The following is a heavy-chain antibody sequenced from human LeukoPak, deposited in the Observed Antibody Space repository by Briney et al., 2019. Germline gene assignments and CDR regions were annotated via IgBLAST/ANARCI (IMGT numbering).Heavy chain of an antibody. D-gene: IGHD5-12*01. Sequence: PGGSLRLSCAASGFTFSSYGMHWVRQAPGMGLEWVTFIRYNGDYKFYADSVKGRFTISRDNSKNTVYLEMNSLRPEDTAVYYCVKDRSHIVAYDGLDYWGQGTLVTVSS. J-gene: IGHJ4*02. CDR3: VKDRSHIVAYDGLDY. V-gene: IGHV3-30*02. CDR2: IRYNGDYK. CDR1: GFTFSSYG.